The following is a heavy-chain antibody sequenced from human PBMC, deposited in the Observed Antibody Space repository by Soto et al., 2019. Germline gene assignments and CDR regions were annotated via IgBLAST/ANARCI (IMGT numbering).Heavy chain of an antibody. Sequence: QVQLQESGPGLVKPSQTLSLTCTVSGGSISSGGYYWSWIRQHPGKGLEWIGYIYYSGSTYYSPSLKRRVTISVDTSKNQFSLKLSSVTAADTAVYYCARQGGYSYGSPPYYFDYWGQGTLVTVSS. V-gene: IGHV4-31*03. CDR1: GGSISSGGYY. D-gene: IGHD5-18*01. CDR2: IYYSGST. CDR3: ARQGGYSYGSPPYYFDY. J-gene: IGHJ4*02.